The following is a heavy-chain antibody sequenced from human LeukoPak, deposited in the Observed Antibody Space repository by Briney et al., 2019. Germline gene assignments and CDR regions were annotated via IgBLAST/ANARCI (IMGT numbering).Heavy chain of an antibody. Sequence: PSETLSLTCAVYSGSFSGYYWSWIRQPPGKGLEWIGEINHSGSTNYNPSLKSRVTISVDTSKNQFSLKLRSVTAADTAVYYCARVITSGWYYFDSWGQGTLVTVSS. CDR3: ARVITSGWYYFDS. CDR1: SGSFSGYY. D-gene: IGHD6-19*01. CDR2: INHSGST. V-gene: IGHV4-34*01. J-gene: IGHJ4*02.